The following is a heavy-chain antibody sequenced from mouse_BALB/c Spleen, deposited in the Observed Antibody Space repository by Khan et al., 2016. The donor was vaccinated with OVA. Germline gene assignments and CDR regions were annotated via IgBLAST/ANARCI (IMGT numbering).Heavy chain of an antibody. D-gene: IGHD1-1*01. V-gene: IGHV5-6*01. J-gene: IGHJ3*01. CDR2: ISRGGSYT. Sequence: EVELVESGGDLVKPEGSLTLSCAASGFTFSTYGMSWVRQTPDKRLKWVSTISRGGSYTYYPDSVQGRLTISSRNVKNNLYLQMSSLKSEDTAMFYCARLAYYYDSEGFAYWGQGTLVTVSA. CDR1: GFTFSTYG. CDR3: ARLAYYYDSEGFAY.